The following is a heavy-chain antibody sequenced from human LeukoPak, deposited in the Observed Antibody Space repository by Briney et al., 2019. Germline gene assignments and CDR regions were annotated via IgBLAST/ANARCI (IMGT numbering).Heavy chain of an antibody. D-gene: IGHD6-19*01. V-gene: IGHV3-23*01. CDR2: VHGGGGAA. CDR3: AKIPHPDQWLVADYDY. CDR1: GFTFSSHD. Sequence: PGGSLRLSCAASGFTFSSHDMSWFRQAPGKGLEWVAVVHGGGGAAQYADSVRGRFIISRDNSQNILYLQMTDLRAEDTAVYYCAKIPHPDQWLVADYDYRGQGTQVTVSS. J-gene: IGHJ4*02.